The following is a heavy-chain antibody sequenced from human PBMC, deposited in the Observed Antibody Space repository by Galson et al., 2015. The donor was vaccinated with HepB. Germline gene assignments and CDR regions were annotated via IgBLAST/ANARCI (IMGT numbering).Heavy chain of an antibody. CDR2: ISSSSSYI. V-gene: IGHV3-21*01. D-gene: IGHD3-22*01. Sequence: SLRLSCAASGFTFSSYSMNWVRQAPGKGLEWVSSISSSSSYIYYADSVKGRFTISRDNAKNSLYLQMNSLRAEDTAVYYCARDSLYYYDSSGYSGYRARGAFDIWGQGTMVTVSS. CDR1: GFTFSSYS. J-gene: IGHJ3*02. CDR3: ARDSLYYYDSSGYSGYRARGAFDI.